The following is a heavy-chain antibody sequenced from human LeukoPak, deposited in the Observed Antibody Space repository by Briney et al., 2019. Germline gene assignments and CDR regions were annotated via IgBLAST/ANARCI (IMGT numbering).Heavy chain of an antibody. V-gene: IGHV4-34*01. D-gene: IGHD4-17*01. CDR3: ARGDYGDYVSNWFDP. CDR1: GGSFSGYY. Sequence: SETLSLTCAVYGGSFSGYYWSWIRQPPGKGLEWIGEINHSGSTNYNPSLTSRVTISVDTSKDQFSLKLSSVTAADTAVYYCARGDYGDYVSNWFDPWGQGTLVTVSS. J-gene: IGHJ5*02. CDR2: INHSGST.